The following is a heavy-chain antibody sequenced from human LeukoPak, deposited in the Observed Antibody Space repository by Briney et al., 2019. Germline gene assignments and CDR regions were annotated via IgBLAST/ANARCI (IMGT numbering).Heavy chain of an antibody. J-gene: IGHJ4*02. D-gene: IGHD5-18*01. CDR3: ARGVERYSYDY. Sequence: ASVKVSCKASGGIFNNYAISWVRQAPGQGLEWMGGIIPIFGTANYAQKFQGRVTITADESTSTAYMELSSLRSEDTAVYYCARGVERYSYDYWGQGTLVTVSS. CDR1: GGIFNNYA. V-gene: IGHV1-69*13. CDR2: IIPIFGTA.